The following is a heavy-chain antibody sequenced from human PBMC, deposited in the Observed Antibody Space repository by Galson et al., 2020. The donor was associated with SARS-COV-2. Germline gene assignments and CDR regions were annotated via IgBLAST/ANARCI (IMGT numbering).Heavy chain of an antibody. Sequence: GESLKISCAASGFAVSSTYMSWVRQAPGKGLEWVSGIYADVTTYYADSVKGRFTISRDNSKNILYLQLDSLRPEDTAVYYCAREPSGSNYYFDYWGQGTLVTVSS. D-gene: IGHD1-26*01. V-gene: IGHV3-66*01. CDR1: GFAVSSTY. CDR3: AREPSGSNYYFDY. CDR2: IYADVTT. J-gene: IGHJ4*02.